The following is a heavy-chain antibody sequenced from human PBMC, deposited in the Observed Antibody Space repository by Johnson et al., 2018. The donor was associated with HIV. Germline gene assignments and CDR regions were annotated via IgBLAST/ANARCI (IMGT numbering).Heavy chain of an antibody. CDR2: ISSSGSTI. D-gene: IGHD5-18*01. Sequence: QVQLVESGGGLVQPGGSLRLSCAASGFIFSSYAMHWVRQGPGKRLEFVSAISSSGSTIYYADSVKGRFTISRDNSKNTLYLHMDSLRAEDTAVYYCRIYSYGGGGPFEIWGQGTMVTVSS. J-gene: IGHJ3*02. V-gene: IGHV3-64*04. CDR3: RIYSYGGGGPFEI. CDR1: GFIFSSYA.